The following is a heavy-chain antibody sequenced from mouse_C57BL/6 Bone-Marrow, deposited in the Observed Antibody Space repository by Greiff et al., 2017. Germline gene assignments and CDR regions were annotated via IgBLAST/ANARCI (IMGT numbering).Heavy chain of an antibody. V-gene: IGHV2-3*01. CDR1: GFSLTSYG. J-gene: IGHJ3*01. D-gene: IGHD3-2*02. CDR2: IWGDGST. Sequence: QVQLQQSGPGLVAPSQRLSITCTVSGFSLTSYGVSWVRQPPGKGLEWLGVIWGDGSTNYHSALISRLSISKDNSKSQVFLKLNSLQTDDTATYYCAKILDSSGRFAYWGQGTLVTVSA. CDR3: AKILDSSGRFAY.